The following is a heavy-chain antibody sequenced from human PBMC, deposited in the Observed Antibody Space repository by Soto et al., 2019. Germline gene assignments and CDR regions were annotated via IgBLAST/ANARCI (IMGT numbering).Heavy chain of an antibody. D-gene: IGHD2-15*01. Sequence: EVQLVESGGGLVQPGGSLRLSCADSGFSFSSYWMHWVRQGPGKGLVWVARINTEGSSTNYADSVEGRFTISRDNAKTTLYLHMNSLRAEDTAVYYCASSPEGYYIDWGQATMVSVSS. CDR1: GFSFSSYW. J-gene: IGHJ3*01. CDR3: ASSPEGYYID. CDR2: INTEGSST. V-gene: IGHV3-74*01.